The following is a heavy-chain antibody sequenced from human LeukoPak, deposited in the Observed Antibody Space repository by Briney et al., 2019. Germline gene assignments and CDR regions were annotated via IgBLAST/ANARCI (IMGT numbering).Heavy chain of an antibody. V-gene: IGHV4-39*07. CDR1: GGSISSSSYY. CDR2: IYYSGSA. Sequence: SETLSLTCTVSGGSISSSSYYWRWIRQPPGKGLEWIGSIYYSGSAYYNPSLKSRVTISVVTSKNQFSLKLSSVTAADTAVYYCASQTAGPNDYWGQGTLVTVSS. D-gene: IGHD6-13*01. CDR3: ASQTAGPNDY. J-gene: IGHJ4*02.